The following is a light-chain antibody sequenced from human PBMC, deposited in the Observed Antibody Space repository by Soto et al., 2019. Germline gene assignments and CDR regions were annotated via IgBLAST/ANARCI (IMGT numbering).Light chain of an antibody. CDR2: DAS. CDR3: QQYNSYPLT. J-gene: IGKJ4*01. Sequence: DIQMTQSPSTLSASVGDRVTITCRASQSISSCLAGYKQKPGKAPKXXIYDASSLESGVPSRFSGSGSGTEFTLTISSLQTDDFATYYCQQYNSYPLTFGGGTKVDI. CDR1: QSISSC. V-gene: IGKV1-5*01.